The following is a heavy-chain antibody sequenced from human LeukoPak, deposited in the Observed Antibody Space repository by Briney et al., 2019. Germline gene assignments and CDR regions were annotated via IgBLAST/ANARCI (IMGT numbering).Heavy chain of an antibody. Sequence: ASVKVSCKASGYTFISYYIHWVRQAPGQGLEWMGVINPTGGSTSYAQKFQGRVTMTRDTSTSTVYMELSSLRSEDTAVYYCARDRTNFWSGHYADWGQGTLVTVSS. D-gene: IGHD3-3*01. CDR1: GYTFISYY. CDR3: ARDRTNFWSGHYAD. J-gene: IGHJ4*02. CDR2: INPTGGST. V-gene: IGHV1-46*01.